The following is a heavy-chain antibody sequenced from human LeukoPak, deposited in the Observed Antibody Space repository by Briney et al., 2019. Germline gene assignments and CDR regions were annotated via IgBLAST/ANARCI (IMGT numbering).Heavy chain of an antibody. V-gene: IGHV6-1*01. CDR1: GDRVSSNSAA. Sequence: SQTLSLTCAISGDRVSSNSAAWNWIRQSPSRGLEWLGRTYYRSKWYNDYAVSVKSRITINPDTSKNQFSLQLNSVTPEDTAVYYCARDLNTVQLERRCFDYWGQGTLVTVSS. CDR2: TYYRSKWYN. D-gene: IGHD1-1*01. CDR3: ARDLNTVQLERRCFDY. J-gene: IGHJ4*02.